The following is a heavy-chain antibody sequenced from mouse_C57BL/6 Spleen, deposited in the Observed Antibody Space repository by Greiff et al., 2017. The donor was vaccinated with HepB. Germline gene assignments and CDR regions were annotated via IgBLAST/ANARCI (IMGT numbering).Heavy chain of an antibody. Sequence: VQLQQPGAELVKPGASVKLSCKASGYTFTSYWMHWVKQRPGQGLEWIGMIHPNSGSTNYNEKFKSKATLTVDKSSSTAYMQLSSLTSEDSAVYYGARKAYYDYDGGFAYWGQGTLVTVSA. D-gene: IGHD2-4*01. V-gene: IGHV1-64*01. CDR2: IHPNSGST. CDR1: GYTFTSYW. J-gene: IGHJ3*01. CDR3: ARKAYYDYDGGFAY.